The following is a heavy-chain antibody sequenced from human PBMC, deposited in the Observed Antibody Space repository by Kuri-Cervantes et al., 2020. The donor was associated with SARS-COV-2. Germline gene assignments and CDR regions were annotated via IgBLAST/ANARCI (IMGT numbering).Heavy chain of an antibody. D-gene: IGHD7-27*01. CDR2: INPNSGGT. CDR3: ARELTGDMLADY. J-gene: IGHJ4*02. V-gene: IGHV1-2*02. CDR1: GYTFTGYY. Sequence: ASVKVSCKASGYTFTGYYMHWVRQAPGQGLEWMGWINPNSGGTNYAQKFQGRVTMTRDTSISTAYMELSRLRSDDTAMYYCARELTGDMLADYWGQGTLVTVSS.